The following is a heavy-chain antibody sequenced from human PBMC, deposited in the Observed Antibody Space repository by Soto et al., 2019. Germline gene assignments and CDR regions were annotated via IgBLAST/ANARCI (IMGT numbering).Heavy chain of an antibody. Sequence: GGSLRLSCAASGFTFSSYAMSWVRQAPGKGLEWVSAISGSGGSTYYADSVKGRFTISRDNSKNTLYLQMNSLRAEDTAVYYCAKGGYYDFWSGYCAAFDYWGQGTLVTVSS. CDR1: GFTFSSYA. V-gene: IGHV3-23*01. D-gene: IGHD3-3*01. CDR3: AKGGYYDFWSGYCAAFDY. CDR2: ISGSGGST. J-gene: IGHJ4*02.